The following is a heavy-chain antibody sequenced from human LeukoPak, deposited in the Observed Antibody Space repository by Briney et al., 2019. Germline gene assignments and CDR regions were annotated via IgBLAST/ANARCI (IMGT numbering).Heavy chain of an antibody. V-gene: IGHV4-59*01. Sequence: PSETLSLTCTVSGGSISNYHWSWIRQPPGKGLEWIGYIYYTGNTNYNPSLKSRVTISVDTSKNQFSLKLSSVTAADTAVYYCARGFWFDPWGQGTLVTVSS. CDR2: IYYTGNT. J-gene: IGHJ5*02. CDR1: GGSISNYH. CDR3: ARGFWFDP.